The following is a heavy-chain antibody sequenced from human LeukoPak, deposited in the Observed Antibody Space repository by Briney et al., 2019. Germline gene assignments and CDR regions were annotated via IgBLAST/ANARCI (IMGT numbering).Heavy chain of an antibody. D-gene: IGHD2-2*01. V-gene: IGHV4-34*01. Sequence: SETLSLTCAVYGGSLSGYYWSWIRQPPGKGLEWIGEINHSGSTNYNPSLKSRVTISVDTSKNQFSLKLSSVTAADTAVYYCAREARTSRKAFDYWGQGTLVTVSS. J-gene: IGHJ4*02. CDR1: GGSLSGYY. CDR2: INHSGST. CDR3: AREARTSRKAFDY.